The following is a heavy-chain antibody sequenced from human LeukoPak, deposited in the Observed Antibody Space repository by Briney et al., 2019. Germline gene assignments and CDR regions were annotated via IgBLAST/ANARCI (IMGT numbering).Heavy chain of an antibody. Sequence: SETLSLTCAVYGGSFSGYYWSWIRQPPGKGLEWIGEINHSGSTNYNPSLKSRVTISVDTSKNQFSLKLSSVTAADTAVYYCARTIGLTPFDYRGQGTLVTVSS. CDR1: GGSFSGYY. CDR3: ARTIGLTPFDY. D-gene: IGHD2/OR15-2a*01. J-gene: IGHJ4*02. V-gene: IGHV4-34*01. CDR2: INHSGST.